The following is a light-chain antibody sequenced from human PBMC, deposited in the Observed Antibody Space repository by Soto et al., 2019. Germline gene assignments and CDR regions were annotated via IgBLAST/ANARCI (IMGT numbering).Light chain of an antibody. V-gene: IGKV3-15*01. Sequence: EIVMTQSPATLSVSPGERATLSCRASQTVSNNLAWYQQKPGQPPRLLIYGASTRATAIPARFSGGGSGTEFTLTISSLQSEDCAVYYCQQYNNWPLYTFGQGTKLEIK. J-gene: IGKJ2*01. CDR1: QTVSNN. CDR2: GAS. CDR3: QQYNNWPLYT.